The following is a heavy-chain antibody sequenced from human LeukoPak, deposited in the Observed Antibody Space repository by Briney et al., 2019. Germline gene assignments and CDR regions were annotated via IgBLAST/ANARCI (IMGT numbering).Heavy chain of an antibody. Sequence: GESLKISCKGSGYSFTNYWIGWVRQMPGKGLEWMGIIYPGDSDTKYRPSFQGQVTISADKSITTAYLQWSSLKASDTAMYYCARYSGSYTKSFDSWGQGTLLTVSS. CDR2: IYPGDSDT. J-gene: IGHJ4*02. CDR1: GYSFTNYW. D-gene: IGHD1-26*01. CDR3: ARYSGSYTKSFDS. V-gene: IGHV5-51*01.